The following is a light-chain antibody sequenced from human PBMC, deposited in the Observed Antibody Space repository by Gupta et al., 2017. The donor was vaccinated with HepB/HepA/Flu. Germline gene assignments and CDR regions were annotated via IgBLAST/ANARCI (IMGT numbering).Light chain of an antibody. CDR1: SSDVGGYNY. CDR2: EVS. CDR3: NSYTSSSTLWV. Sequence: QSALTQPASVSGSPGQPITISCTGTSSDVGGYNYVSWYQQHPGKAPKLMIYEVSNRPSGVSNRFSGSKSATTASLTISGLQAEDEADYYCNSYTSSSTLWVFGGGTKLTVL. V-gene: IGLV2-14*01. J-gene: IGLJ3*02.